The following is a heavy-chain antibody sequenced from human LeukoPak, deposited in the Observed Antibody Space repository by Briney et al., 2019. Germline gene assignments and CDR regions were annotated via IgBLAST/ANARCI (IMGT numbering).Heavy chain of an antibody. J-gene: IGHJ4*02. V-gene: IGHV4-4*09. CDR1: GGSISTYY. CDR2: IHASGPT. D-gene: IGHD6-6*01. CDR3: AGHDAGIAARPFDN. Sequence: SETLSLTCTVSGGSISTYYWSWIRRPPGKGLEWIAYIHASGPTNYNPSLKSRITISVDTSKNQFSLKLSSVTAADTAVYYCAGHDAGIAARPFDNGGQGTLVTVSS.